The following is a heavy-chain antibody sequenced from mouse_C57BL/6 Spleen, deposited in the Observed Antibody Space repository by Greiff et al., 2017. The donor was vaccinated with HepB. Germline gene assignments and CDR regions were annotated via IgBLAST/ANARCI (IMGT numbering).Heavy chain of an antibody. CDR2: ISDGGSYT. Sequence: EVQRVESGGGLVKPGGSLKLSCAASGFTFSSYAMSWVRQTPEKRLEWVATISDGGSYTYYPDNVKGRFTISRDNAKNNLYLQMSHLKSEDTAMYYCARRYYGSSPLFDYWGQGTTLTVSS. CDR3: ARRYYGSSPLFDY. J-gene: IGHJ2*01. D-gene: IGHD1-1*01. V-gene: IGHV5-4*01. CDR1: GFTFSSYA.